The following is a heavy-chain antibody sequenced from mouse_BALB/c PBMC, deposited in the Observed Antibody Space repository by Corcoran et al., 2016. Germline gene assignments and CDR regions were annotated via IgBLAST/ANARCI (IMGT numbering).Heavy chain of an antibody. V-gene: IGHV9-3-1*01. CDR3: ARRAGHWYFDV. CDR1: GYTFTNYG. CDR2: INTYTGEP. Sequence: QIQLVQSGPELKKPGETVKISCKASGYTFTNYGMNWVKQAPGKGLKWMGWINTYTGEPTYADAFKGRFAFSLETSASTAYLQINNLKNEDTATYFCARRAGHWYFDVWGAGTTVTVSS. J-gene: IGHJ1*01. D-gene: IGHD3-3*01.